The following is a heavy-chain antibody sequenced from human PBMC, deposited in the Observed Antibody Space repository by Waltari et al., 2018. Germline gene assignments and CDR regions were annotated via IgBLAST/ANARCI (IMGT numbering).Heavy chain of an antibody. CDR3: ARAPSGGKWLVLDY. CDR1: GYTFTSYD. D-gene: IGHD6-19*01. J-gene: IGHJ4*02. V-gene: IGHV1-8*01. CDR2: MNPNSGNT. Sequence: QVQLVQSGAEVKKPGASVKVSCKASGYTFTSYDINWVRQATGQGLEWMGWMNPNSGNTGDAQKFQGRVNMTRNTSISTAYMELSSLRYEDTAVYDCARAPSGGKWLVLDYWGQGTLVTVSS.